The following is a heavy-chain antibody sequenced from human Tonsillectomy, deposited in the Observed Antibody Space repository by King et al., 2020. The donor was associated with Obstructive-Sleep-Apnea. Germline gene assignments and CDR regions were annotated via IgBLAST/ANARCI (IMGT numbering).Heavy chain of an antibody. D-gene: IGHD3/OR15-3a*01. CDR1: GFIFSGYW. CDR2: IKQEGNEK. CDR3: AGLDRRPEASDI. J-gene: IGHJ3*02. V-gene: IGHV3-7*01. Sequence: VQLVESGGGLVQPGGSLRLSCAASGFIFSGYWMSWVRQAPGKGLEWGANIKQEGNEKNHVDSVKGRFITSRDNAKNTLYLQWNSLRVEATAVYYGAGLDRRPEASDIWGQGKMGNLSS.